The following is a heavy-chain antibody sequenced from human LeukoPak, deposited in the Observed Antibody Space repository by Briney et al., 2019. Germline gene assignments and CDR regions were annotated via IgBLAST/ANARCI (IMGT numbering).Heavy chain of an antibody. D-gene: IGHD3-10*01. CDR1: GFTFSSYS. Sequence: GGSLRLSCAASGFTFSSYSMNWVRQAPGKGLEWVSSISSSSSYIYYADSVKGRFTISRDNAKNSLYLQMNSLRAEDTAVYYCAREVGRGGHLDIWGQGTMVTVSS. J-gene: IGHJ3*02. CDR3: AREVGRGGHLDI. CDR2: ISSSSSYI. V-gene: IGHV3-21*01.